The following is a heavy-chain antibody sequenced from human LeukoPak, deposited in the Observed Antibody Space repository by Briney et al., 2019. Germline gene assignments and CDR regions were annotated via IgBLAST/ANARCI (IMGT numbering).Heavy chain of an antibody. D-gene: IGHD6-13*01. CDR2: IWYAGNNK. CDR3: AKDPVDSSSWTVYDY. CDR1: GFNFSSFG. V-gene: IGHV3-33*06. J-gene: IGHJ4*02. Sequence: PGKSLRLSCAASGFNFSSFGMHWVRQAPGKGLEWVAVIWYAGNNKYYADSMKGRFTISRDNSKNTLYLHMNSLRAEDTAVYYCAKDPVDSSSWTVYDYWGQGTLVTVSS.